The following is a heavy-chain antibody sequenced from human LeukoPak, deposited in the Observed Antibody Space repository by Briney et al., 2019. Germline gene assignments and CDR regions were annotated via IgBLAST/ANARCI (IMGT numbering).Heavy chain of an antibody. CDR3: ARDGGLRSPFVDY. Sequence: ASVKVSCKASGGTFSSYAISWVRQAPGQGLEWMGWINPNSGGTNYAQKFQGWVTMTRDTSISTAYMELSRLRSDDTAVYYCARDGGLRSPFVDYWGQGTLVTVSS. CDR1: GGTFSSYA. V-gene: IGHV1-2*04. CDR2: INPNSGGT. D-gene: IGHD3-16*01. J-gene: IGHJ4*02.